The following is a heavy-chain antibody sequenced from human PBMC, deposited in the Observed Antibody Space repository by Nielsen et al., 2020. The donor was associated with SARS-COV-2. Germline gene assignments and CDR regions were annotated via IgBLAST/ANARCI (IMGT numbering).Heavy chain of an antibody. V-gene: IGHV1-46*01. D-gene: IGHD1-26*01. Sequence: ASVKVSCKASGYSFTSYYMHWVRQAPGQGLEWMGIINPSGGSTSYAQKFQGRVTMTRDTSTSTVYMELSSLRSEDTAVYYCARETEYCGSQKGYYYYYMDVWGKGTTVTVSS. J-gene: IGHJ6*03. CDR1: GYSFTSYY. CDR2: INPSGGST. CDR3: ARETEYCGSQKGYYYYYMDV.